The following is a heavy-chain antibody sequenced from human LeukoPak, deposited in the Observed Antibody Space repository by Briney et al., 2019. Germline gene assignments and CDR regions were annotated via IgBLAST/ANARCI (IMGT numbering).Heavy chain of an antibody. CDR1: GFTFSRYW. J-gene: IGHJ5*02. D-gene: IGHD2-15*01. CDR2: INQDESAK. Sequence: GGSLRLSCAASGFTFSRYWMSWVRQAPGKGLEWVASINQDESAKVYVDSVKGRFTISRDNAKNSLYLQMNSLRAEDTAVYYCARGVNDLSGGSHLTWGQGTLVTVSS. V-gene: IGHV3-7*01. CDR3: ARGVNDLSGGSHLT.